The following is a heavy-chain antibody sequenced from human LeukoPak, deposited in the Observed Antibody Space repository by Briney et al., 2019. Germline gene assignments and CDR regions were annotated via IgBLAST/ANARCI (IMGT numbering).Heavy chain of an antibody. V-gene: IGHV3-48*01. CDR3: ARDHSVLVAAIGSAPAFDV. Sequence: PGGSLRLSCAASGFTFSTYSLNWVRQDPGKGLEWFSYVSSDGRSKSYADSLKGRFTISRDNARNAPFLQINSLGVEDTAVYYCARDHSVLVAAIGSAPAFDVWGHGTMVIVSP. D-gene: IGHD2-21*02. J-gene: IGHJ3*01. CDR2: VSSDGRSK. CDR1: GFTFSTYS.